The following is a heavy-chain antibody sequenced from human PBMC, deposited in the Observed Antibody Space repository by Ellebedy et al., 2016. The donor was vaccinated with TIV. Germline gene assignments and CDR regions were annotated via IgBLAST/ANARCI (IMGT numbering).Heavy chain of an antibody. CDR1: GGSISSGGYY. Sequence: SETLSLTCTVSGGSISSGGYYWSWIRQHPGKGLEWIGYIYYSGSTYYNPSLKSRVTISVDTSKNQFSLKLSSVTAADTAVYYCARGGEYYYDIPGGWFDPWGQGTLVTVSS. J-gene: IGHJ5*02. V-gene: IGHV4-31*03. CDR2: IYYSGST. CDR3: ARGGEYYYDIPGGWFDP. D-gene: IGHD3-22*01.